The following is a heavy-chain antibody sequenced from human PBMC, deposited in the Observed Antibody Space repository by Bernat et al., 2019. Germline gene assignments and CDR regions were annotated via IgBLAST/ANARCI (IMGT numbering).Heavy chain of an antibody. V-gene: IGHV3-33*01. D-gene: IGHD3-16*01. CDR1: GFTFSNYG. CDR2: IWYDGTNK. CDR3: AREPLRGGDYFDF. J-gene: IGHJ4*02. Sequence: QVQLVESGGGVVQPGRSLRLSCSASGFTFSNYGIHWVRQAPGKWLEWVTVIWYDGTNKYYADSVKGRFSLSRDNSKNTVSLEMNSLRAEDTAVYYCAREPLRGGDYFDFWGQGTLVTVSS.